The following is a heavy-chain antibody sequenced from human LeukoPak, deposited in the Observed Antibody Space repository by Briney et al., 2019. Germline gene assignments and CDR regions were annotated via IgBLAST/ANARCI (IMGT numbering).Heavy chain of an antibody. CDR1: GGSISSSSYY. J-gene: IGHJ4*02. CDR3: ARSQPVGATTADY. V-gene: IGHV4-39*07. Sequence: SETLSLTCTVSGGSISSSSYYWGWIRQPPGKGLEWIGSIYYSGSTYYNPSLKSRVTISVDTSKNQFSLKLSSVTAADTAVYYCARSQPVGATTADYWGQGTLVTVSS. D-gene: IGHD1-26*01. CDR2: IYYSGST.